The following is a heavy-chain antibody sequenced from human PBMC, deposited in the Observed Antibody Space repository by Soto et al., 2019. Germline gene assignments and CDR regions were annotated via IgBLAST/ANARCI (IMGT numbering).Heavy chain of an antibody. V-gene: IGHV3-30*18. CDR1: GFRFSSYG. CDR2: ISGDGSNT. D-gene: IGHD3-22*01. CDR3: AKNPGYYYDSTGYHFDY. Sequence: SLRLSCRTSGFRFSSYGMHWVRQAPGKGPEWVAFISGDGSNTEYVDSVRGRFTVSRDNSRNALYLQMDSLRAEDTAVYYCAKNPGYYYDSTGYHFDYWGQGTLVTVSS. J-gene: IGHJ4*02.